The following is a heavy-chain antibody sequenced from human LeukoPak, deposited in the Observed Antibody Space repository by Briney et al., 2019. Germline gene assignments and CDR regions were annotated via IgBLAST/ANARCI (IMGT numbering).Heavy chain of an antibody. V-gene: IGHV3-23*01. D-gene: IGHD2-15*01. CDR1: GFTLSTNA. J-gene: IGHJ4*02. CDR3: AKDVGKWGSLHFFDY. Sequence: WGSQRLSCLTSGFTLSTNAMSWVRQAPGKGLEWVSGISGSGASTYYADSVKGRFTISRDDSRNTLYLQMNSLRGDDTAVYYCAKDVGKWGSLHFFDYWGQGTLVTVSS. CDR2: ISGSGAST.